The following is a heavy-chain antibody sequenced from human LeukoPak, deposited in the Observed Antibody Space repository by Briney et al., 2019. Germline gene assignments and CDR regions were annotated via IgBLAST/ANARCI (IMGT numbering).Heavy chain of an antibody. CDR1: GFTFSSYW. CDR3: ARATVSYYYYYMDV. D-gene: IGHD4-17*01. J-gene: IGHJ6*03. Sequence: PGGSLRLSCTASGFTFSSYWMHWVRQAPGKGLVWVSRINSDGSSTSYADSVKGRFTISRDNAKNTLYLQMNSLRAEDTAVYYCARATVSYYYYYMDVWGKGTTVTVSS. V-gene: IGHV3-74*01. CDR2: INSDGSST.